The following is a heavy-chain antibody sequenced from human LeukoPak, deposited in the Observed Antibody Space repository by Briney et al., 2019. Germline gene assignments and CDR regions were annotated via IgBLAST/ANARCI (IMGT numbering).Heavy chain of an antibody. CDR2: ISSSSSYI. Sequence: GGSLRLSCAASGFTFSSYSMNWVRQAPGKGLEWVSSISSSSSYIYYADSVKGRFTISRDNAKNSLYLQMNSLRAEDTAVYYCARDREITMIVVAALGYWGQGTLVTVSS. D-gene: IGHD3-22*01. CDR1: GFTFSSYS. J-gene: IGHJ4*02. V-gene: IGHV3-21*01. CDR3: ARDREITMIVVAALGY.